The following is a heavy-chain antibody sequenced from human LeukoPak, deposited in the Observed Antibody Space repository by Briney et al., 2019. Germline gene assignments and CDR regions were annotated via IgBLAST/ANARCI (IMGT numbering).Heavy chain of an antibody. J-gene: IGHJ4*02. D-gene: IGHD2-21*02. CDR2: INHSGST. CDR3: ARRSYCGGDCSFDY. Sequence: PSETLSLTCAVYGGSFSGYYWSWIRQPPGKGLEWIGEINHSGSTNYNPSLKSRVTISVDTSKNQFSLKLSSVTAADTAVYYCARRSYCGGDCSFDYWGQGTLVTVSS. CDR1: GGSFSGYY. V-gene: IGHV4-34*01.